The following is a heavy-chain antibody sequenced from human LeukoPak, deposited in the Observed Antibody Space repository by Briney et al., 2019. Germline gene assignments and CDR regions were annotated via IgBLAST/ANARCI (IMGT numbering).Heavy chain of an antibody. D-gene: IGHD5-18*01. V-gene: IGHV3-23*01. CDR3: ARAKYSHYYYYGMDV. CDR1: GFTFSSYA. J-gene: IGHJ6*02. Sequence: GGSLRLSCAASGFTFSSYAMSWVRQAPGKGLEWVSAISGSGGSTYYADSVKGRFTISRDNAKNSLYLQMNSLRAEDAAVYYCARAKYSHYYYYGMDVWGQGTTVTVSS. CDR2: ISGSGGST.